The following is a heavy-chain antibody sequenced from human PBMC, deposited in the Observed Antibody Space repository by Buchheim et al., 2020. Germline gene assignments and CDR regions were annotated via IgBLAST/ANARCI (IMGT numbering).Heavy chain of an antibody. V-gene: IGHV3-23*01. Sequence: EVQLLESGGGLVQPGGSLRLSCAASGFTFSSYAMSWVRQAPGKGLEWVSAISGSGGSTYYADSVKGRFTISRDNSKNTLYLQMNSLRAEDTAVYYCAKGGYDYVWGSLVDSEIDYWGQGTL. J-gene: IGHJ4*02. D-gene: IGHD3-16*01. CDR2: ISGSGGST. CDR3: AKGGYDYVWGSLVDSEIDY. CDR1: GFTFSSYA.